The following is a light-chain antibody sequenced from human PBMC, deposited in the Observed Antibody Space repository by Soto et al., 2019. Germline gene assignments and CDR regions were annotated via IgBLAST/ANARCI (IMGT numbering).Light chain of an antibody. CDR2: AAS. V-gene: IGKV1-39*01. Sequence: DIQMTQSPSSLSESAGDGVTITCRASQGISTYLNWYQQKPGKAPKLLIYAASSLQSGVPSRFSGSGSETDFTLTISSLQPEDFATYSCQQSYSTTWTFGQGTKVEIQ. CDR1: QGISTY. J-gene: IGKJ1*01. CDR3: QQSYSTTWT.